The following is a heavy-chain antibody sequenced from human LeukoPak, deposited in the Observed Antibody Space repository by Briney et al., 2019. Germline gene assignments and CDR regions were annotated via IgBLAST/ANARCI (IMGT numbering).Heavy chain of an antibody. Sequence: SETLSLTCSVSGGSISNSFWTWIRQPAGKGLEWIGRIYTSGSTNYNPSLESRVTMSVDTSKNQFSLKLSSVTAADTAVYYCAREATYYYDSKADFDIWGQGTMVTVSS. V-gene: IGHV4-4*07. CDR2: IYTSGST. CDR3: AREATYYYDSKADFDI. J-gene: IGHJ3*02. D-gene: IGHD3-22*01. CDR1: GGSISNSF.